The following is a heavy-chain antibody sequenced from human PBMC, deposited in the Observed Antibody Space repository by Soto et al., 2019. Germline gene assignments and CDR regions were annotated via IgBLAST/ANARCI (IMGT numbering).Heavy chain of an antibody. D-gene: IGHD3-3*01. CDR3: ARGYDDFWSGYIRWLEH. CDR1: VFSIISIYYY. V-gene: IGHV4-30-4*01. Sequence: KPSETLSLTCTFSVFSIISIYYYLSFIRQPPWKCLELIVYIYYICSTYYNPSLKSRVTISLDTSKNQFSLKLSSVTSADTAVYYCARGYDDFWSGYIRWLEHWGQGTMVNVSS. J-gene: IGHJ5*02. CDR2: IYYICST.